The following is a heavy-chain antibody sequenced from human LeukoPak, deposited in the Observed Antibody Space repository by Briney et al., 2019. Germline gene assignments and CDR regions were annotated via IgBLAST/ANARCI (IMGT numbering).Heavy chain of an antibody. Sequence: ASVKVSCKASGYTFTSYGISWVRQAPGQGLEWMGIINPSGGSTSYAQKFQGRVTMTRDTSTSTVYMELSSLRSEDTAVYYCARELEGYYYGSGRIRALGYWGQGTLVTVSS. CDR1: GYTFTSYG. CDR3: ARELEGYYYGSGRIRALGY. CDR2: INPSGGST. V-gene: IGHV1-46*01. D-gene: IGHD3-10*01. J-gene: IGHJ4*02.